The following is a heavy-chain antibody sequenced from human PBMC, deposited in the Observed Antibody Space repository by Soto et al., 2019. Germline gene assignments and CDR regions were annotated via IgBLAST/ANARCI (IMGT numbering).Heavy chain of an antibody. D-gene: IGHD1-7*01. V-gene: IGHV3-33*06. CDR1: GFTFSSYG. Sequence: GGSLRLSYAASGFTFSSYGMHWVRQAPGKGLEWVAVIWYDGSNKYYADSVKGRFTISRDNSKNTLYLQMNSLRAEDTAVYYCAKDRGLTGPTIWDYWGQGTLVTVSS. CDR3: AKDRGLTGPTIWDY. J-gene: IGHJ4*02. CDR2: IWYDGSNK.